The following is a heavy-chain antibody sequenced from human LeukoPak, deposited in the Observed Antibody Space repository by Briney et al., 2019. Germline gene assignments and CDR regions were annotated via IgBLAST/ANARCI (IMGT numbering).Heavy chain of an antibody. J-gene: IGHJ4*02. CDR2: IYPGDSDT. Sequence: GESLKISCKGSGYSFTSYWIGWVRQMPGKGLEWMGIIYPGDSDTRYSPSLQGQVTTSADKSISTAYLQWSSLKASDTVMYYCARMGPVGVTNVDYWGQGTLVTVSS. D-gene: IGHD1-26*01. CDR3: ARMGPVGVTNVDY. CDR1: GYSFTSYW. V-gene: IGHV5-51*01.